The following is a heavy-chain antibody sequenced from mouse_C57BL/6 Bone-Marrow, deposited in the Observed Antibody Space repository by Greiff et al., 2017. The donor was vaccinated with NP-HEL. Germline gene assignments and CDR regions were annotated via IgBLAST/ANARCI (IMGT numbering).Heavy chain of an antibody. CDR1: GYAFSSSC. J-gene: IGHJ3*01. D-gene: IGHD1-1*01. Sequence: VQLQQSGPELVKPGASVKISCTASGYAFSSSCMNWVKQRPGKGLEWIGRIYPGDGDTNYTGKFKGKATMTADKSSSTAYMQLSSLTSEDSAVYFCACANILHSFAYWGQGTLVTVSA. V-gene: IGHV1-82*01. CDR3: ACANILHSFAY. CDR2: IYPGDGDT.